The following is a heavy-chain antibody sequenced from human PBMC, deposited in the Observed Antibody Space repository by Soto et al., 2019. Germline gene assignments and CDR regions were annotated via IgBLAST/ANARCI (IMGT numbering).Heavy chain of an antibody. CDR3: ARGGYSGYDYTPEPYYYYGMDV. CDR2: IIPIFGTA. J-gene: IGHJ6*02. Sequence: SVKVSCKASGGTFSSYAISWVRQAPGQGLEWMGGIIPIFGTANYAQKFQGRVTITADESTSTAYMELSSLRSEDTAVYYCARGGYSGYDYTPEPYYYYGMDVWGQGTTVTVLL. CDR1: GGTFSSYA. D-gene: IGHD5-12*01. V-gene: IGHV1-69*13.